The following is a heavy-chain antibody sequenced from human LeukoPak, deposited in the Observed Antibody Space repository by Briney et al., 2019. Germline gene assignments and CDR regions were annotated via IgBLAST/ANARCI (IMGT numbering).Heavy chain of an antibody. J-gene: IGHJ4*02. CDR3: ASLGSNDY. CDR2: VYMNRNI. V-gene: IGHV4-61*02. D-gene: IGHD2-15*01. Sequence: SETLSLTCTVSGGSISSGSYCWNWIRQPAGKGLEWIGRVYMNRNINYNPSLKSRVTISADTTKNQFSLRLTSVTAADTAVYYCASLGSNDYWGQGTLVTVSS. CDR1: GGSISSGSYC.